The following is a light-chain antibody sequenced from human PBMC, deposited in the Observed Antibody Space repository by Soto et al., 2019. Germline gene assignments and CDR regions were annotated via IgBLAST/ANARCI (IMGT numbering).Light chain of an antibody. CDR3: CSYAGTYSVV. Sequence: QSALTQPRSVSGSPGQSVTISCTGTSSDIGGYNSVSWYQQHPGKAPKLMIYDVSKRPSGVPDRFSGSKSGNTASLTIAGLQADDEADYYCCSYAGTYSVVFGGGIKLTVL. V-gene: IGLV2-11*01. CDR1: SSDIGGYNS. CDR2: DVS. J-gene: IGLJ2*01.